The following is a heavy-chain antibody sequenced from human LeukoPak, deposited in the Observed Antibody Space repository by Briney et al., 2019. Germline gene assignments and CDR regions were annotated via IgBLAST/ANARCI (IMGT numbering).Heavy chain of an antibody. J-gene: IGHJ4*02. CDR1: GFTFSTYD. CDR3: ERNCNY. V-gene: IGHV3-21*03. CDR2: ITTRSSNT. D-gene: IGHD2-15*01. Sequence: GGSLKLSCAASGFTFSTYDMIWVRQAPGKGLEWLSTITTRSSNTYYAEPAKGRFTISRDDAKNSLHLQMNSLRAEDTAIYECERNCNYRGQGTLVRVAS.